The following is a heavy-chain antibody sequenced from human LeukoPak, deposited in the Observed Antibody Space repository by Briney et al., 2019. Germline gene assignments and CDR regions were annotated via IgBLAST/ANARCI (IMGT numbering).Heavy chain of an antibody. Sequence: PGGSLRLSCAASGFTFSSYAMSWVRQAPGKGLEWVSAISGSGGSTYYADSVKGRFTISRDNSKNTLYLQMNSLRAEDTAVYYCAKGLISDFWSGYYPTYYFDYWGQGTLVTVSS. J-gene: IGHJ4*02. CDR2: ISGSGGST. CDR1: GFTFSSYA. D-gene: IGHD3-3*01. CDR3: AKGLISDFWSGYYPTYYFDY. V-gene: IGHV3-23*01.